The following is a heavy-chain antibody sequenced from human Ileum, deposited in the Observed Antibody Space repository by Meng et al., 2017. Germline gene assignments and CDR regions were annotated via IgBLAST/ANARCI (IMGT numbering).Heavy chain of an antibody. D-gene: IGHD3-10*01. CDR2: ISGNGYTT. CDR1: GFTFINYA. Sequence: EVQLLDSGGGLVQHGGSLRRSCAASGFTFINYAMSWVRQAPGKGLQWVSSISGNGYTTFYADSVRGRFSISRDNSNNKLFLQMNSLRADDTAVYYCAKYYASGSFYSFDSWGQGTLVTVSS. CDR3: AKYYASGSFYSFDS. J-gene: IGHJ4*02. V-gene: IGHV3-23*01.